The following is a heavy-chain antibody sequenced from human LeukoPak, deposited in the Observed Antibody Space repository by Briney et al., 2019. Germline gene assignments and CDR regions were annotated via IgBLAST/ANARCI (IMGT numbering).Heavy chain of an antibody. CDR2: INHSGST. D-gene: IGHD3-3*01. V-gene: IGHV4-34*01. CDR3: ARGHNPHYDFWSGYPLYNWFDP. CDR1: GVSFSGYY. Sequence: PSETLSLTCAVSGVSFSGYYWSWIRQPPGKGLEWIGEINHSGSTNYNPSLKSRVTISVDTSKNQFSLKLSSVTAADTAVYYCARGHNPHYDFWSGYPLYNWFDPWGQGTLVTVSS. J-gene: IGHJ5*02.